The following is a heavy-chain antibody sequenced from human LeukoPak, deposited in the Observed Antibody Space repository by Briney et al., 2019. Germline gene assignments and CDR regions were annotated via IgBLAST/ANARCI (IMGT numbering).Heavy chain of an antibody. V-gene: IGHV1-2*02. CDR3: ARDGYYYGSGSYSLGYYYYYMDV. Sequence: ASVKVSCKASGYTFTGYYMHWVRQAPGQGLEWMGWINPNSGGTNYAQKFQGRVTMTRDTSISTAYMELSRLRSDDTAVYYCARDGYYYGSGSYSLGYYYYYMDVWGKGITVTISS. CDR1: GYTFTGYY. D-gene: IGHD3-10*01. J-gene: IGHJ6*03. CDR2: INPNSGGT.